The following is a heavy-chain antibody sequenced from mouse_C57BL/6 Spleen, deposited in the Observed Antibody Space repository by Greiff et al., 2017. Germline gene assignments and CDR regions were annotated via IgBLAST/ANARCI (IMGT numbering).Heavy chain of an antibody. CDR2: IYPRSGNT. D-gene: IGHD1-1*01. CDR1: GYTFTSYG. V-gene: IGHV1-81*01. CDR3: ARPFYYYGSSHWYFDV. Sequence: QVQLQQSGAELARPGASVKLSCKASGYTFTSYGISWVKQRTGQGLEWIGEIYPRSGNTYYNEKFKGKATLTADKSSSTAYMGLRSLTSEDSAVYFCARPFYYYGSSHWYFDVWGTGTTVTVSS. J-gene: IGHJ1*03.